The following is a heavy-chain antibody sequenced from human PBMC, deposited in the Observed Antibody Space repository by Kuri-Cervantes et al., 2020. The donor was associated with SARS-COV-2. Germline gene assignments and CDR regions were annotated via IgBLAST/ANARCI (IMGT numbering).Heavy chain of an antibody. V-gene: IGHV4-34*01. CDR1: GGSFSGYY. J-gene: IGHJ6*02. CDR3: ARVWGWSGYYFHYGMDV. D-gene: IGHD3-3*01. CDR2: INHSGST. Sequence: ESLKISCAVYGGSFSGYYWSWIRQPPGKGLEWIGEINHSGSTNYNPSLKSRVTISVNTSKNQFSLKLSSVTAADTAVYYCARVWGWSGYYFHYGMDVWGQGTTVTVS.